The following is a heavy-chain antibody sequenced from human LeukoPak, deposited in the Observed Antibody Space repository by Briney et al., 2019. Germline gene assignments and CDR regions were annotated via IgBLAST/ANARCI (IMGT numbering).Heavy chain of an antibody. CDR3: ARLGIAAAGRYYYYYGMDV. CDR2: IDPSDSYT. V-gene: IGHV5-10-1*01. Sequence: GESLRISCKGSGYSFTNYWISWVRQMPGEGLEWMGRIDPSDSYTNFSPSFQGHVTISADKSISTAYLQWSSLKASDTAMYYCARLGIAAAGRYYYYYGMDVWGKGTTVTVSS. J-gene: IGHJ6*04. D-gene: IGHD6-13*01. CDR1: GYSFTNYW.